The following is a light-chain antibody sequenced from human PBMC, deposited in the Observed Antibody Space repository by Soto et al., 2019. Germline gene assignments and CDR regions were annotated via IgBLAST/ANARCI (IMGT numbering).Light chain of an antibody. Sequence: DIQMTQSPSSLSASVGDRVTITCRASQTINKNLNWYQQKPGQAPNLLIYSASDFQSRVPSRFSGSGSGTEFTLTINGLQPEDFATYYCQQSFRTPYTFGQGTDLAI. J-gene: IGKJ2*01. CDR1: QTINKN. V-gene: IGKV1-39*01. CDR3: QQSFRTPYT. CDR2: SAS.